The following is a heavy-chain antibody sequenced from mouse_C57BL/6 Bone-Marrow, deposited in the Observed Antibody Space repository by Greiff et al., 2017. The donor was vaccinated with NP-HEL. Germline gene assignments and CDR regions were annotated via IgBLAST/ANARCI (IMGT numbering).Heavy chain of an antibody. V-gene: IGHV5-4*01. J-gene: IGHJ3*01. CDR1: GFTFSSYA. CDR3: AREGGNYLFAY. D-gene: IGHD2-1*01. CDR2: ISDGGSYT. Sequence: EVKLVESGGGLVKPGGSLKLSCAASGFTFSSYAMSWVRQTPEKRLEWVATISDGGSYTYYPDNVKGRFTISRDNAKNNLYLQMSHLKSEDTAMYYCAREGGNYLFAYWGQGTLVTVSA.